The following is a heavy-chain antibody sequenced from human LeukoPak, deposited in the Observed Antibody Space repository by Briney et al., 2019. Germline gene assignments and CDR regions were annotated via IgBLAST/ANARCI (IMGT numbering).Heavy chain of an antibody. CDR2: ISDSGGRI. CDR3: AKVLIWTYGSGNYYKGAFDI. V-gene: IGHV3-23*01. CDR1: GFTFSSYS. Sequence: GGSLRLSCAASGFTFSSYSMTWVRQAPGKGLEWVSLISDSGGRIYYADSVKGRFTISRDNSKNTLYLQMNGLRAEDTAVYYCAKVLIWTYGSGNYYKGAFDIWGQGTMVTVFS. D-gene: IGHD3-10*01. J-gene: IGHJ3*02.